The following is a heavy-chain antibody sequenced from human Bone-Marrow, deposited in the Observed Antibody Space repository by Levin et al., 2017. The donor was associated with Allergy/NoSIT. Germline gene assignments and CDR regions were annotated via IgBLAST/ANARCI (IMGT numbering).Heavy chain of an antibody. V-gene: IGHV4-61*01. CDR3: ARDHNYLKGIDI. D-gene: IGHD4-11*01. CDR2: VYYSGST. CDR1: GGSVSSGSYY. Sequence: RTSETLSLTCTVSGGSVSSGSYYWSWIRQPPGKGLEWIGYVYYSGSTKYNPSLKSRVTISIDTSKNQFSLKLNSVTAADTAVYYCARDHNYLKGIDIWGQGTMVAVSS. J-gene: IGHJ3*02.